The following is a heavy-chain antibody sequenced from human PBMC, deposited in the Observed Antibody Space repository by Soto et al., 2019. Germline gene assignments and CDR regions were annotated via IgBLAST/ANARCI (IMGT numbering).Heavy chain of an antibody. CDR2: IYPGDSDT. CDR1: GYSFTSYW. D-gene: IGHD5-12*01. Sequence: GESLKISCKGSGYSFTSYWIGWVRQMPGKGLEWMGIIYPGDSDTRYSPSFQGQVTISADKSISTAYLQWSSLKASDTAMYYCASGPRGYNLREYFQHWGQGTLVTVS. V-gene: IGHV5-51*01. CDR3: ASGPRGYNLREYFQH. J-gene: IGHJ1*01.